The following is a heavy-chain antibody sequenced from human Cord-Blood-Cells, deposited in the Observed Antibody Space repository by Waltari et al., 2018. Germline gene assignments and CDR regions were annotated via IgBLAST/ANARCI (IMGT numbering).Heavy chain of an antibody. J-gene: IGHJ4*02. CDR1: GGSFSGHY. CDR3: ARGLQLLWFGEFDY. CDR2: INHSGRT. Sequence: QVQLQQWGAGLLKPSETLSLPCAVYGGSFSGHYWSLYSKPPGKGLEWIGEINHSGRTNYNPSLKSRVTISVDTSKNQFSLKLSSVTAADTAVYYCARGLQLLWFGEFDYWGQGTLVTVSS. D-gene: IGHD3-10*01. V-gene: IGHV4-34*01.